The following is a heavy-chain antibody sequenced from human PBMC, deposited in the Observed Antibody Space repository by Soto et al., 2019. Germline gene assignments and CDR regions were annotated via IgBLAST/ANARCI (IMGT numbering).Heavy chain of an antibody. CDR3: ARDRGYCANGVCFGYDY. Sequence: ASVKVSCKASGYTFTIYGISWVLQAPGQGLEWMGWVSAYNGDTNYAQNFQGRVTMTTDTSTSTAYMDLRSLRSDDTATYHCARDRGYCANGVCFGYDYWGQGTLVTVS. CDR2: VSAYNGDT. J-gene: IGHJ4*02. D-gene: IGHD2-8*01. CDR1: GYTFTIYG. V-gene: IGHV1-18*01.